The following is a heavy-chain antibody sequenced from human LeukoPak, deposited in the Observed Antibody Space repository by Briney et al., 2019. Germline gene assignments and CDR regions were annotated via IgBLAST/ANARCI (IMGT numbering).Heavy chain of an antibody. V-gene: IGHV1-8*01. Sequence: AAVKVSCKASGYTFTSYDINWVRQATGQGLEWMGWMNPNSGNTGYAQKFQGRVTMTTNTSISTAYLELSSLRSEDTAVYYCARREYGSGSYHLVYWGQGTLVTVSS. D-gene: IGHD3-10*01. CDR3: ARREYGSGSYHLVY. CDR1: GYTFTSYD. J-gene: IGHJ4*02. CDR2: MNPNSGNT.